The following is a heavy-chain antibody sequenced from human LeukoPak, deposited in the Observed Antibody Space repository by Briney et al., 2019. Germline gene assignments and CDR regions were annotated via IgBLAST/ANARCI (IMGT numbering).Heavy chain of an antibody. CDR3: ARRGGSGRAFDI. V-gene: IGHV4-39*01. Sequence: SETLSLTCTVSGGSISSSSYYWGWLRPPPGMGLEWLGYTSYSGSTYYSPSLKSRVTTPVDTSKNQFSLKLNSVTATDAAVYFCARRGGSGRAFDIWGQGTMVTVSS. CDR2: TSYSGST. J-gene: IGHJ3*02. CDR1: GGSISSSSYY. D-gene: IGHD1-26*01.